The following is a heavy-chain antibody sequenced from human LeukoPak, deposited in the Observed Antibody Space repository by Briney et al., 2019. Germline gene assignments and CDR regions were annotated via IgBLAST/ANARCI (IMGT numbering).Heavy chain of an antibody. CDR2: IYPGDSDT. Sequence: GESLKISFKGSGYRFTSYWIGWVRQMPGKGLEWVGIIYPGDSDTRYSPSFQGQVTISADKSISTAYLQWSSLKASDTAMYYCARHNAPGFYYYYYMDVWGKGTTVTVSS. D-gene: IGHD2-2*01. CDR1: GYRFTSYW. CDR3: ARHNAPGFYYYYYMDV. J-gene: IGHJ6*03. V-gene: IGHV5-51*01.